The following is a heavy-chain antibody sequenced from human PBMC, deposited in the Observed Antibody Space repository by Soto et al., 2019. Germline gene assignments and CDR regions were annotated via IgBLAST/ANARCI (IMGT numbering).Heavy chain of an antibody. D-gene: IGHD3-22*01. Sequence: QVQLVQSGAEVKKPGSSVKVSCKASGGTFSSYAISWVRQAPGQGLEWMGGIIPIFGTANYAQKFQGRVTITADEATSTAYMELSSLRSEDTAVYYCARNPYYYDRSGYYYGDAFDIWGQGTMVTVSS. V-gene: IGHV1-69*01. CDR2: IIPIFGTA. CDR1: GGTFSSYA. J-gene: IGHJ3*02. CDR3: ARNPYYYDRSGYYYGDAFDI.